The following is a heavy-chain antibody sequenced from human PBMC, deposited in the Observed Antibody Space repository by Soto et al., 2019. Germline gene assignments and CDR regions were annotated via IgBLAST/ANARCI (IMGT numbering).Heavy chain of an antibody. Sequence: QVQLQESGPGLVKPSGTLSLTCAVSSGSISSSNWWSWVRQPPGKGLEWIGEIYHSGSTTYNPSLKSRVTRSVDKSKNQFSLKLSSVTAADTAVYYCARDQGINGTKPGWFDPWGQGTLVTVSS. V-gene: IGHV4-4*02. CDR1: SGSISSSNW. CDR3: ARDQGINGTKPGWFDP. J-gene: IGHJ5*02. D-gene: IGHD1-7*01. CDR2: IYHSGST.